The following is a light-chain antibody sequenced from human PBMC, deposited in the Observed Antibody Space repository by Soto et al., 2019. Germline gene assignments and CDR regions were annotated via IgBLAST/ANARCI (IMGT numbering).Light chain of an antibody. CDR1: QDITNY. CDR3: QHYDHLPIT. J-gene: IGKJ5*01. Sequence: SQMTEPASRLSTSIRDSVTITCXASQDITNYLNWYQQKPGRAPRLLLYDASSLETGVPSRFSGSGSGTDFTLTISSLQPEDVATYYCQHYDHLPITFGQGTRLEIK. V-gene: IGKV1-33*01. CDR2: DAS.